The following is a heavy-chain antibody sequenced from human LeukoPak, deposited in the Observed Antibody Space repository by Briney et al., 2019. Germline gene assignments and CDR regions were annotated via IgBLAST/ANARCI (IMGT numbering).Heavy chain of an antibody. J-gene: IGHJ4*02. Sequence: SVKVSFKASGGTFSSYAISWVRQAPGQGLEWMGRIIPILGIANYAQKFQGRVTITADKSTSTAYMELSSLRSEDTAVYYCARDEIREGAYCGGDCPTFDYWGQGTLVTVSS. CDR2: IIPILGIA. D-gene: IGHD2-21*02. V-gene: IGHV1-69*04. CDR1: GGTFSSYA. CDR3: ARDEIREGAYCGGDCPTFDY.